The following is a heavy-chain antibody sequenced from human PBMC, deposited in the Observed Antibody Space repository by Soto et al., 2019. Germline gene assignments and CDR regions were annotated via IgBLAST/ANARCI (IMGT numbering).Heavy chain of an antibody. V-gene: IGHV4-59*01. CDR3: ARERTIFGVVDAFDI. Sequence: SETLSLTCTVSGGSISSYYWSWIRQPPGKGLEWIGYIYYSGSTNYNPSLRSRVTISVDTSKNQFSLKLSSVTAADTAVYYCARERTIFGVVDAFDIWGQGTMVTVSS. J-gene: IGHJ3*02. CDR2: IYYSGST. D-gene: IGHD3-3*01. CDR1: GGSISSYY.